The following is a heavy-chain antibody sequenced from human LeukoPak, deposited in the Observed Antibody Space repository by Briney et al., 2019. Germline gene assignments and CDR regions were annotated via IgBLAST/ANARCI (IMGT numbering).Heavy chain of an antibody. V-gene: IGHV3-21*01. CDR3: ARLWFGELYGDAFDI. CDR1: GFTFSSYS. Sequence: GGSLSLSCASSGFTFSSYSMNWVRQAPGKGLEWVSSISSSSSYIYYADSVKGRFTISRDNAKNSLYLQMNSLRAEDTAVYYCARLWFGELYGDAFDIWGQGTMVTVSS. D-gene: IGHD3-10*01. J-gene: IGHJ3*02. CDR2: ISSSSSYI.